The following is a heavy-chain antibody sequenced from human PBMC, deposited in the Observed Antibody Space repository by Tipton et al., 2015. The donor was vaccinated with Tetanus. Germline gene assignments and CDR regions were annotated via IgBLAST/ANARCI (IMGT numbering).Heavy chain of an antibody. J-gene: IGHJ3*02. D-gene: IGHD3-10*01. V-gene: IGHV4-39*07. Sequence: TLSLTCTVSGGSVSSSTYYWVWIRQPPGKGLEWIGTIFYSGSTYYSPSLKSRVTTSIDSSKNQFSLKLSSVTAADTAVYYCASHYGSGSDDAFDIWGQGTMVTVSS. CDR1: GGSVSSSTYY. CDR2: IFYSGST. CDR3: ASHYGSGSDDAFDI.